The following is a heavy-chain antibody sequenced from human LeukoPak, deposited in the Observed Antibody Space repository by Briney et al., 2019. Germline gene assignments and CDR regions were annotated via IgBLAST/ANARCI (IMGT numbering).Heavy chain of an antibody. CDR3: TTGALDY. D-gene: IGHD3-10*01. CDR2: IRSKADGGTT. V-gene: IGHV3-15*01. CDR1: GLSFTNAW. Sequence: GGSLRLSCSASGLSFTNAWMSWVRQAPGIGLEWVGRIRSKADGGTTDYTAPVKGRFSMSRDDSNNMLYLQMNSLKTEDTAVYYCTTGALDYWGQGTLVTVSS. J-gene: IGHJ4*02.